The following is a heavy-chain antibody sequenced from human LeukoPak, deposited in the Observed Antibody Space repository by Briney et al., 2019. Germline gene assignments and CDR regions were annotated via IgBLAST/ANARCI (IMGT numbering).Heavy chain of an antibody. J-gene: IGHJ4*02. D-gene: IGHD4-17*01. CDR2: IYYSGST. Sequence: SETLSLTCTVSGGSISSSSYYWGWIRQPPGKGLEWIGSIYYSGSTYYNPSLKSRVTISVDTSENQFSLKLSSVTAADTAVYYCARLPDYGDYLGYWGQGTLVTVSS. CDR1: GGSISSSSYY. V-gene: IGHV4-39*01. CDR3: ARLPDYGDYLGY.